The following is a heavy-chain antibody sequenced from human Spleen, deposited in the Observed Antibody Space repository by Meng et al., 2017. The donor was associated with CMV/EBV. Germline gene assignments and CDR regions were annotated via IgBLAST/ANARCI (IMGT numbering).Heavy chain of an antibody. CDR1: GYTFTNYF. CDR3: ATGRLVGATTDFDF. CDR2: INPDSGAT. V-gene: IGHV1-2*02. J-gene: IGHJ4*02. D-gene: IGHD1-26*01. Sequence: ASVKVSCKASGYTFTNYFIHWVRQAPGQGLEWMGWINPDSGATNYAQKFQDRVIMTRDTSITTAYMYLSRLTSADTAVYYCATGRLVGATTDFDFWGPGTLVTVSS.